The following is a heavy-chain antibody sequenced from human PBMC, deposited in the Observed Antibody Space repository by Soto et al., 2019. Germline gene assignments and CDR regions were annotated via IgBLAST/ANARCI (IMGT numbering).Heavy chain of an antibody. J-gene: IGHJ4*02. V-gene: IGHV3-30-3*01. CDR1: GFTFSSYA. Sequence: QVQLVESGGGVVQPGRSLRLSCAASGFTFSSYAMHWVRQAPGKGLEWVAVISYDGSNKYYADSVKGRFTISRDNSKNTLYLQMNSLRAEDTAVYYCASGPPSYYDFWSGYLGYFDYWGQGTLVTVSS. CDR3: ASGPPSYYDFWSGYLGYFDY. CDR2: ISYDGSNK. D-gene: IGHD3-3*01.